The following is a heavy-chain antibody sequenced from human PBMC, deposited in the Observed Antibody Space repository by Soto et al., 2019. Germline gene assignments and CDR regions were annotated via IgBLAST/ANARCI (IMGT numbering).Heavy chain of an antibody. J-gene: IGHJ3*02. V-gene: IGHV3-66*01. CDR1: GFTVSSNY. Sequence: PGGSLRLSCAASGFTVSSNYMSWVRQAPGKGLEWVSVIYSGGSTYYADSVKGRFTISRDNSKNTLYLQMNSLRAEDTAVYYCASADSGYYDAFDIWGQGTMVTVS. CDR2: IYSGGST. CDR3: ASADSGYYDAFDI. D-gene: IGHD5-12*01.